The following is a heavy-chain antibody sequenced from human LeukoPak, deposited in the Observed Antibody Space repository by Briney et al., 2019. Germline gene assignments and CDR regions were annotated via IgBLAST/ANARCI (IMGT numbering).Heavy chain of an antibody. Sequence: GGSLRLSCAASGFTVSSNYMSWVRQAPGKGLEGVSVFYRDGDTFYADSVKGRFTISRDNSKNTLHLQMDSLRAEDTAVYYCARGTQNYYYYGLDVWGQGTTVAVSS. J-gene: IGHJ6*02. V-gene: IGHV3-66*01. CDR1: GFTVSSNY. CDR2: FYRDGDT. CDR3: ARGTQNYYYYGLDV.